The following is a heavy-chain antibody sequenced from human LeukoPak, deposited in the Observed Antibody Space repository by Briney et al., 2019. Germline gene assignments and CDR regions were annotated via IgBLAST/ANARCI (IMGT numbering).Heavy chain of an antibody. D-gene: IGHD6-19*01. J-gene: IGHJ3*02. CDR3: AKSDWYVSIAVAVDFAFDI. Sequence: GSLRLSCAGSGFTFSNYWVHWVRQAPGKGLVWVSRINEDGSRTDYADSVKGRFTISRDNSKNTLYLQMNSLRAEDTAVYYCAKSDWYVSIAVAVDFAFDIWGQGTMVTVSS. CDR1: GFTFSNYW. CDR2: INEDGSRT. V-gene: IGHV3-74*01.